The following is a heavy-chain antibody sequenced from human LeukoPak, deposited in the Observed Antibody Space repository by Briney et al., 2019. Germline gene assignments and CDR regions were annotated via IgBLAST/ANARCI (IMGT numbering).Heavy chain of an antibody. CDR2: INHSGST. CDR3: ARDIVVVPARVLSNWFDP. Sequence: SETLSLTCAVYGGSFSGYYRSWIRQPPGKGLEWIGEINHSGSTNYNPSLKSRVTISVDTSKNQFSLKLSSVTAADTAVYYCARDIVVVPARVLSNWFDPWGQGTLVTVSS. CDR1: GGSFSGYY. V-gene: IGHV4-34*01. J-gene: IGHJ5*02. D-gene: IGHD2-2*01.